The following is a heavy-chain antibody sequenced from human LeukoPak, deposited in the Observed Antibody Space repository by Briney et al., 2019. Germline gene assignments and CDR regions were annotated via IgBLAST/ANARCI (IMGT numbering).Heavy chain of an antibody. D-gene: IGHD4-17*01. V-gene: IGHV3-30*18. J-gene: IGHJ6*02. CDR2: ISYDGSNK. Sequence: GGSLRLSCAASGFTFSSYGMHWVRQAPGKGLEWVAVISYDGSNKYYADSVKGRFTISRDNSKNTLYLQMNSLRAEDTAVYYCAKAHGYGDLVLYYYYGMDVWGQGTTVTVSS. CDR3: AKAHGYGDLVLYYYYGMDV. CDR1: GFTFSSYG.